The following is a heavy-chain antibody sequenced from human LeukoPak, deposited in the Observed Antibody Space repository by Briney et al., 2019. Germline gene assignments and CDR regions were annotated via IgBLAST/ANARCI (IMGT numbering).Heavy chain of an antibody. CDR1: GGSISSGSYY. J-gene: IGHJ4*02. CDR2: IYISGST. CDR3: ARDSLGVRGELQGGFDY. D-gene: IGHD1-26*01. Sequence: SQTLSLTCSVSGGSISSGSYYWSWIRQPAGKGLEWIGRIYISGSTNYNPSLKSRVTISVDTSKNQFSLKLSSVTAADTAVYYCARDSLGVRGELQGGFDYWGQGTLVTVSS. V-gene: IGHV4-61*02.